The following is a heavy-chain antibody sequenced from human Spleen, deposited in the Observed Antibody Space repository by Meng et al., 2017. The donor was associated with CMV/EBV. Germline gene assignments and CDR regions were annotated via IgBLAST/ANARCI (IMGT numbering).Heavy chain of an antibody. Sequence: DYYMAWVRQHPGKGLEWIGYIYYSGSTYYNPSLKSRVTISVDTSKNQFSLKLSSVTAADTAVYYCARDFRGSSYYYYGMDVWGQGTTVTVSS. CDR1: DYY. CDR2: IYYSGST. V-gene: IGHV4-31*02. CDR3: ARDFRGSSYYYYGMDV. D-gene: IGHD6-6*01. J-gene: IGHJ6*02.